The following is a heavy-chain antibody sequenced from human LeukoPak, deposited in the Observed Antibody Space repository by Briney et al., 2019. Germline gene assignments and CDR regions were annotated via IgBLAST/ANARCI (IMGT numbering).Heavy chain of an antibody. Sequence: GGSLRLSCAASGFTFSSYWMSWVRQAPGKRLGWVANIKQDGSETYYVDSVKGRFTISRDNAKNSLYLQMNSLRAEDTAVYYCGRDERFLEWLVCDYWGQGTLVTVSS. CDR2: IKQDGSET. J-gene: IGHJ4*02. D-gene: IGHD3-3*01. V-gene: IGHV3-7*01. CDR3: GRDERFLEWLVCDY. CDR1: GFTFSSYW.